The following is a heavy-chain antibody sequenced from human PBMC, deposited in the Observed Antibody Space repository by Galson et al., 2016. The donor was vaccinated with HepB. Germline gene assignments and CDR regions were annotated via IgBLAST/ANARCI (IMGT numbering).Heavy chain of an antibody. V-gene: IGHV3-23*01. J-gene: IGHJ5*02. CDR3: AKDKTSRSSDYDYIWGSYRYPTQTGFDL. Sequence: SLRLSCAASGFTFSNYWMSWVRQAPGKGLEWVSAISGSGARTYYADSVKGRFTISRDNSKNTLYLQMNSLRAEDTAVYYCAKDKTSRSSDYDYIWGSYRYPTQTGFDLWGQGVLVIVSS. D-gene: IGHD3-16*02. CDR1: GFTFSNYW. CDR2: ISGSGART.